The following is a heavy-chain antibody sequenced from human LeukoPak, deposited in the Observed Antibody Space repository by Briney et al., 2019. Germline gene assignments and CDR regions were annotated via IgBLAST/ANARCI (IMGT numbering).Heavy chain of an antibody. J-gene: IGHJ5*02. CDR2: IYYSGST. Sequence: SETLSLTCTVSGGSISSSSSYWGWIRQPPGKGLEWIESIYYSGSTYYNPSPKSRVTISVDTSKNQFSLKLSSVTAADTAVYYCARHLYDYDSSGYYRNWFDPWGQGTLVTVSS. CDR1: GGSISSSSSY. D-gene: IGHD3-22*01. V-gene: IGHV4-39*01. CDR3: ARHLYDYDSSGYYRNWFDP.